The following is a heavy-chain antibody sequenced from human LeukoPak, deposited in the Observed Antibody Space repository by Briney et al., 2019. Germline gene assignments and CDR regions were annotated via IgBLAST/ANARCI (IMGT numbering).Heavy chain of an antibody. Sequence: GGSLRLSCAASGFTFSSYWMHWVRQAPGKGLVWVSRINSDGSSTSYADSVKGRFTISRDNAKNTLYLQMNSLRAEDTAVYYCARRGSLSYWYFDLWGRGTLVTVSS. CDR2: INSDGSST. CDR3: ARRGSLSYWYFDL. CDR1: GFTFSSYW. V-gene: IGHV3-74*01. J-gene: IGHJ2*01. D-gene: IGHD3-16*01.